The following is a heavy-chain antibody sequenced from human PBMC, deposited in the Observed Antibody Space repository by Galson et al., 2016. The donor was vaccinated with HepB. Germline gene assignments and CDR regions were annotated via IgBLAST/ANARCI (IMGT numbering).Heavy chain of an antibody. Sequence: SETLSLTCTASGDSVSSGSYYWSWIRQPPGKGLEWIGYVYSTGSTNYNPSLKSRVTISLDTSKNQFFLRLSPVTAADTAVYYCARDLNYGMVRGLLDASDIWGQGTVVTVSS. CDR3: ARDLNYGMVRGLLDASDI. CDR2: VYSTGST. J-gene: IGHJ3*02. V-gene: IGHV4-61*01. CDR1: GDSVSSGSYY. D-gene: IGHD3-10*01.